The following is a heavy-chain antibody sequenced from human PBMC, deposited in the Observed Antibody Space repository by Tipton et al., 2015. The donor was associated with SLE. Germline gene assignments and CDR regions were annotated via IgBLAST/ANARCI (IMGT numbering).Heavy chain of an antibody. Sequence: TLSLTCAVYGGSFSGYYWSWIRQPPGKGMEWIGEIHHSGSTNYNPSLKSRVTMSVDTSKNQFSLKLSSVTAADTAVYYCARLGGYSTYFDYWGQGTLVTVSS. CDR1: GGSFSGYY. CDR2: IHHSGST. J-gene: IGHJ4*02. CDR3: ARLGGYSTYFDY. V-gene: IGHV4-34*01. D-gene: IGHD4-11*01.